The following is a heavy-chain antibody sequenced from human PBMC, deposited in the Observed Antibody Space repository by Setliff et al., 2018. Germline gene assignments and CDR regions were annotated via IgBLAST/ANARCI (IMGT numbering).Heavy chain of an antibody. J-gene: IGHJ4*02. V-gene: IGHV4-4*08. CDR3: ARGNSRSSVWYVVPHFDY. CDR2: IYTKGST. D-gene: IGHD6-19*01. Sequence: SETLSLTCSVTGGSMTDFFWNWIRQPPGKGLEWIGYIYTKGSTNYNPSLRSRVTISVDTVKNQFSLRLSSLTAADTAVYYCARGNSRSSVWYVVPHFDYWGQGTLVTVSS. CDR1: GGSMTDFF.